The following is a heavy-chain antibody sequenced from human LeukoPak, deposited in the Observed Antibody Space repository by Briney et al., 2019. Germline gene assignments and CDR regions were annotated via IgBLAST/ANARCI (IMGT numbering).Heavy chain of an antibody. V-gene: IGHV4-39*01. J-gene: IGHJ5*02. CDR1: GGFISSNSYY. Sequence: SETLSFTCTVSGGFISSNSYYWGWIRQPPGKGLEWIGSIYYSGSTYYKPSLKSRVTISVHTSKNQFSLRLSSVTAADTAVYYCARNRYYYGSRNYGVPNWFDPWGQGTLVTVSS. CDR2: IYYSGST. D-gene: IGHD3-10*01. CDR3: ARNRYYYGSRNYGVPNWFDP.